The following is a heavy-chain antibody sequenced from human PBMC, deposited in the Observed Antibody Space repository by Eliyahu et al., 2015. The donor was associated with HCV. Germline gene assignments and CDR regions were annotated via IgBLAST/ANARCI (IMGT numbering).Heavy chain of an antibody. J-gene: IGHJ4*02. CDR1: GYXFTSYT. CDR2: INAANGNI. D-gene: IGHD1-26*01. V-gene: IGHV1-3*01. CDR3: ARALVGVVGTTAFDY. Sequence: QVQLVQSGAEVKKPGASVKVSCKASGYXFTSYTIHWVRQAPGQRLEWMGWINAANGNIKYSQKFQGRVTITRDTSASTLYMELSSLRSEDTAVYYCARALVGVVGTTAFDYWGQGTLVTVSS.